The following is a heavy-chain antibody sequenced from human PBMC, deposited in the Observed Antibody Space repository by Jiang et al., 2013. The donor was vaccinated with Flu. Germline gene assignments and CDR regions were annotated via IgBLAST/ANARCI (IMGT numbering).Heavy chain of an antibody. CDR3: ARIEDGSGSYYSDY. Sequence: CKASGYTFTSYAMNWVRQAPGQGLEWMGWINTNTGNPTYAQGFTGRFVFSLDTSVSTAYLQISSLKAEDTAVYYCARIEDGSGSYYSDYWGQGTLVTVSS. CDR1: GYTFTSYA. V-gene: IGHV7-4-1*02. CDR2: INTNTGNP. D-gene: IGHD3-10*01. J-gene: IGHJ4*02.